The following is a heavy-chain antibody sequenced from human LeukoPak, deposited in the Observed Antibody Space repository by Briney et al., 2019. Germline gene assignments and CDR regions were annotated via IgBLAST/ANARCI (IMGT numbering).Heavy chain of an antibody. D-gene: IGHD6-19*01. CDR3: ARSSGWGFDY. CDR1: GLTFNNYR. CDR2: IKQDGSEK. V-gene: IGHV3-7*04. Sequence: GGSLRLFCSASGLTFNNYRMSWVRQAPGKGLEWVAGIKQDGSEKYYVDSVKGRFTISRDNAESSLYLQMSSLRAEDTAVYYCARSSGWGFDYWGQGTLVTVSS. J-gene: IGHJ4*02.